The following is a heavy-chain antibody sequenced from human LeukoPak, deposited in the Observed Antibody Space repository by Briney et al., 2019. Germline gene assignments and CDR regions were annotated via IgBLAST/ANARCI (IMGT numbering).Heavy chain of an antibody. CDR2: INHSGST. CDR1: GGSTSSDY. CDR3: ARLRAAATRYYYYGMDV. V-gene: IGHV4-34*01. D-gene: IGHD6-13*01. Sequence: SETLSLTCTVSGGSTSSDYWSWIRQPPGKGLEWIGEINHSGSTNYNPSLKSRVTISVDTSKNQFSLKLSSVTAADTAVYYCARLRAAATRYYYYGMDVWGQGTTVTVSS. J-gene: IGHJ6*02.